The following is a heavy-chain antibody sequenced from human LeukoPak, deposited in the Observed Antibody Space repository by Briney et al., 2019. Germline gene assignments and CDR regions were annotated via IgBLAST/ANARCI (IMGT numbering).Heavy chain of an antibody. CDR2: INPNSGGT. Sequence: EASVKVSCKASGYTFTGYYMHWVRQAPGQGLEWMGWINPNSGGTNYAQKFQGRVTMTRDTSISTAYMELSRLRSDDTAVYYCARDLYIVVVPAAIMYFDLWGRGTLVTVSS. CDR3: ARDLYIVVVPAAIMYFDL. D-gene: IGHD2-2*01. V-gene: IGHV1-2*02. CDR1: GYTFTGYY. J-gene: IGHJ2*01.